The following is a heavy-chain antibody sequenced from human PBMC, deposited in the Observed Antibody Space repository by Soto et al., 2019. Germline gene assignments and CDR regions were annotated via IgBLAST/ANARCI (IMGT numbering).Heavy chain of an antibody. J-gene: IGHJ6*02. CDR3: AKDGGSSWPLAYYYYYYGMDV. V-gene: IGHV3-30*18. CDR1: GFTFSSYG. Sequence: PGGSLRLSCAASGFTFSSYGMHWVRQAPGKGLEWVAVISYDGSNKYYADSVKGRFTISRDNSKNTLYLQMNSLRAEDTAVYYCAKDGGSSWPLAYYYYYYGMDVWGQGTTVTVSS. CDR2: ISYDGSNK. D-gene: IGHD6-13*01.